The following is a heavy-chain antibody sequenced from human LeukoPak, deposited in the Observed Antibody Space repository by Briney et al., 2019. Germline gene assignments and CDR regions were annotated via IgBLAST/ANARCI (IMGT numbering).Heavy chain of an antibody. V-gene: IGHV4-31*02. D-gene: IGHD6-13*01. CDR2: SYYSGNT. CDR3: ARGLAANYFFDY. CDR1: GGSIDSRGYC. Sequence: SQTLSLTFTVSGGSIDSRGYCWSWIRQHPGKGLEWIGYSYYSGNTYYNPSLKSPVTPSVDTSKNQFSLKVISVTAADTAVYYCARGLAANYFFDYWGQGTLVTVSS. J-gene: IGHJ4*02.